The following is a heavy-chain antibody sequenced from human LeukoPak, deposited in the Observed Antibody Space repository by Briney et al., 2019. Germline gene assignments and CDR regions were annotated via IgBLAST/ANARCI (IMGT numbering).Heavy chain of an antibody. V-gene: IGHV5-51*01. J-gene: IGHJ3*02. CDR1: VSRFTSYC. Sequence: GGSLQISCKGSVSRFTSYCIAWARQVPGKGLEWMGIIYPGVSDARYSPSFEGQVTISADKSISTAYLQWNSLKASDSGMYYCARPGYRSGWYLSAYGFDMWGKGTVVTV. CDR3: ARPGYRSGWYLSAYGFDM. D-gene: IGHD6-19*01. CDR2: IYPGVSDA.